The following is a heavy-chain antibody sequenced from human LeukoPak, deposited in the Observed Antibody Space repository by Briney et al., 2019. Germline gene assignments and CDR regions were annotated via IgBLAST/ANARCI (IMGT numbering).Heavy chain of an antibody. V-gene: IGHV3-23*01. D-gene: IGHD3-3*01. J-gene: IGHJ4*02. CDR3: AKSPKTYYDFWSGYYTLGY. CDR1: GFTFSSYA. Sequence: HAGGSLRLSCAASGFTFSSYAMSWVRQAPGKGLEWVSAISGSGGSTYYADSVKGRFTISRDNSKNTLYLQMNSLRAEDTAVYYCAKSPKTYYDFWSGYYTLGYWGQGTLVTVSS. CDR2: ISGSGGST.